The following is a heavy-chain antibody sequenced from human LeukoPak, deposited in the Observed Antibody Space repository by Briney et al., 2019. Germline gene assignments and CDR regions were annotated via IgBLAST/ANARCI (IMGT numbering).Heavy chain of an antibody. Sequence: GGSLRLSCAASGFTVSSYAMSWVRQAPGKGLNWVSSINNNGGNTYYADSVKGRFTISRDNSKSTLYLQMNSLRADDTAVYFCANSRFWSNFDYWGQGTLVTVSS. D-gene: IGHD3-3*01. CDR1: GFTVSSYA. CDR2: INNNGGNT. J-gene: IGHJ4*02. CDR3: ANSRFWSNFDY. V-gene: IGHV3-23*01.